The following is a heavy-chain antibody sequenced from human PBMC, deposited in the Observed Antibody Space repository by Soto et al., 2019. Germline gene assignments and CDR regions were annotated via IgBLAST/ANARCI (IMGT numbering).Heavy chain of an antibody. CDR2: ISGSGGST. CDR1: GVTFSSYA. CDR3: AKAPGYCSGGSCQSLLQH. J-gene: IGHJ1*01. Sequence: PGGSLRLSCAASGVTFSSYAMSWVRQAPGKGLEWVSAISGSGGSTYYADSVKGRFTISRDNSKNTLYLQMNSLRAEDTAVYYCAKAPGYCSGGSCQSLLQHRGQGTLDTVSS. D-gene: IGHD2-15*01. V-gene: IGHV3-23*01.